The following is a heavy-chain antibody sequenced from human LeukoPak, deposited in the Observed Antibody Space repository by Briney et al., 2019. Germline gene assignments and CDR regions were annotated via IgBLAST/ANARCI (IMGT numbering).Heavy chain of an antibody. CDR2: INPNSGGT. CDR1: GYTFTGYY. V-gene: IGHV1-2*02. D-gene: IGHD3-3*01. CDR3: ARAGVLRFLEWLHYYYYYIDV. Sequence: ASVKVSCKASGYTFTGYYMHWVRQAPGQGLEWMGWINPNSGGTNYAQKFQGRVTMTRDTSISTAYMELSRLRSDDTAVYYCARAGVLRFLEWLHYYYYYIDVWGKGTTVTVSS. J-gene: IGHJ6*03.